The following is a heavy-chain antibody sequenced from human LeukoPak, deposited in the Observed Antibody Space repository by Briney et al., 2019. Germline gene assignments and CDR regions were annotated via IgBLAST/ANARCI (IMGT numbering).Heavy chain of an antibody. D-gene: IGHD2-2*01. J-gene: IGHJ6*03. V-gene: IGHV4-61*02. Sequence: SQTLSLTCTVSGGSISSGCYYWSWIRQPAGKGLEWIVRIYTSGSTHYNPTLKSRVTISVDTSKNQFSLKLSSVTAADTAVYYCARDRKDIVVVPAAISYYYYYYMDVWGKGTTVTVSS. CDR1: GGSISSGCYY. CDR2: IYTSGST. CDR3: ARDRKDIVVVPAAISYYYYYYMDV.